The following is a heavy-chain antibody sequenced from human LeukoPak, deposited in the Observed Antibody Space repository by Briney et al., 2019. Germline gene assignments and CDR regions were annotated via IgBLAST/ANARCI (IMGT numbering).Heavy chain of an antibody. CDR1: GYTFTSYD. CDR2: MNPNSGNT. CDR3: ARAPWTGITMILAYYYGMDV. V-gene: IGHV1-8*01. J-gene: IGHJ6*02. D-gene: IGHD3-22*01. Sequence: GASVKVSCKASGYTFTSYDINWVRQATGQGLEWMGWMNPNSGNTGYAQKFQGRVTMTRNTSISTAYMELSSLRSEDTAVYYCARAPWTGITMILAYYYGMDVWGQGTTVTVSS.